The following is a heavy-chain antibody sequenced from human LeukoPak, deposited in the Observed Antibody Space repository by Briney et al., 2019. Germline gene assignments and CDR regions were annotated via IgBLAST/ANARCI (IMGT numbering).Heavy chain of an antibody. CDR3: ARGDSSGYSSY. V-gene: IGHV3-72*01. J-gene: IGHJ4*02. CDR1: GFTLSDYY. Sequence: GGSLRLSCAASGFTLSDYYMDWVRQAPGQGLEWVGRSRNRANSYSTEYAASVKGIFTVSRGESKKSLDLQRNSLKTEDTAVYYCARGDSSGYSSYWGQGTLVTVSS. D-gene: IGHD3-22*01. CDR2: SRNRANSYST.